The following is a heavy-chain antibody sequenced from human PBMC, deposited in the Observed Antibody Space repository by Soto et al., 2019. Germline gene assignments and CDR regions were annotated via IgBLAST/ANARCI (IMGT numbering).Heavy chain of an antibody. CDR2: INHSGST. V-gene: IGHV4-34*01. D-gene: IGHD2-8*02. CDR1: GGSFSGYY. J-gene: IGHJ6*02. CDR3: ERDPWWTSYYGMDV. Sequence: PSETLSLTCAVYGGSFSGYYWSWIRQPPGKGLEWIGEINHSGSTNYNPSLKSRVTISVDTSKNQFSLKLSSVTAADTAVYYCERDPWWTSYYGMDVWGQGTTVT.